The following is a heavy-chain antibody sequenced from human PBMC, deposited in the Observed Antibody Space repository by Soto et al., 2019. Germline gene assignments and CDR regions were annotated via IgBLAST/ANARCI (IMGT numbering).Heavy chain of an antibody. J-gene: IGHJ3*02. CDR1: GYTFTSYD. V-gene: IGHV1-8*01. CDR2: MNPNSGNT. CDR3: ARVQDIVVVVAAHVGAFDI. Sequence: QVQLVQSGAEVKKPGASVKVSCKASGYTFTSYDINWVRQATGQGLEWMGWMNPNSGNTGYAQKFQGRVTMTRNTSISTAYMELSSLRSEDTAVYYCARVQDIVVVVAAHVGAFDIWGQGTMVTVSS. D-gene: IGHD2-15*01.